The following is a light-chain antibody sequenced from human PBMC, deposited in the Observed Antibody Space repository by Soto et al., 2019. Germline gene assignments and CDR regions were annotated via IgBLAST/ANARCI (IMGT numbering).Light chain of an antibody. V-gene: IGKV3-20*01. Sequence: EIVLTQSPGTLSLSPGEGATLSCRASQSVSGSYLAWYQQKPGQAPRLLIYDASARATGISDRLSGGGSGTDFTLTISSLEPDDFAVYYCQQYGTSFRTFGQGTKVEIK. CDR2: DAS. CDR3: QQYGTSFRT. CDR1: QSVSGSY. J-gene: IGKJ1*01.